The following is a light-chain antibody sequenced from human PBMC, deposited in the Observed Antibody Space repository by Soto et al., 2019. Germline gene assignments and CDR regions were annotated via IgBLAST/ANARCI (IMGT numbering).Light chain of an antibody. J-gene: IGLJ2*01. Sequence: QSVLTQPPSVSAAPGQKVTISCSGSSSNIGNNYVSWYQQLPGTAPKLLIFENNKRPSGIPDRFSGSTSGTSATLGITGLQTGDEADYYCGTGENSLSAGVFGGGTKLTVL. CDR3: GTGENSLSAGV. CDR1: SSNIGNNY. CDR2: ENN. V-gene: IGLV1-51*02.